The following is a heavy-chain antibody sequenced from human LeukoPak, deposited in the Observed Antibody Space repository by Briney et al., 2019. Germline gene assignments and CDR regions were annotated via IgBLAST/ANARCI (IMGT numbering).Heavy chain of an antibody. CDR1: GYSFTSYW. CDR3: ARIAAAGTIASWFDP. D-gene: IGHD6-13*01. J-gene: IGHJ5*02. CDR2: IYPGDSDT. Sequence: GESLKISCKGSGYSFTSYWIGWVRQMPGKGLEWMGNIYPGDSDTRYSPSFQGQVTISADKSISTAYLQWSSLKASDTAMYYCARIAAAGTIASWFDPWGQGTLVTVSS. V-gene: IGHV5-51*01.